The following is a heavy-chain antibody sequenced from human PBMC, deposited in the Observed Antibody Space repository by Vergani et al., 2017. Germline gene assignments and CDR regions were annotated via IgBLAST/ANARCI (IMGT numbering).Heavy chain of an antibody. Sequence: QVQLVQSGAEVKKPGSSVKVSCKASGGTFSSYAISWVRQAPGQGLEWMGGIIPIFGTANYAQKFQGRVTMTRNTSRSTAYRELSRLRSEDTAVYYCARAGRGYSSVYGGQGTLVTVSS. CDR2: IIPIFGTA. CDR3: ARAGRGYSSVY. CDR1: GGTFSSYA. J-gene: IGHJ4*02. V-gene: IGHV1-69*06. D-gene: IGHD5-18*01.